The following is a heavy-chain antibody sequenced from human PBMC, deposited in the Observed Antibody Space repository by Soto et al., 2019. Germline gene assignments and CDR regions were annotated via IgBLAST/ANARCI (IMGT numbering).Heavy chain of an antibody. CDR2: ITPYNGNA. V-gene: IGHV1-18*04. J-gene: IGHJ4*02. D-gene: IGHD1-26*01. CDR1: GYTFTNFG. CDR3: ARARMFSGAHHDY. Sequence: QVHLVQSGAVVENPGASVKVSCKASGYTFTNFGINWVRQAPGQVLEWMGWITPYNGNANYPQKHQDSLTITTDTSTNTAYLELRSLRSDDTAVYFWARARMFSGAHHDYWGQGTRVTVAS.